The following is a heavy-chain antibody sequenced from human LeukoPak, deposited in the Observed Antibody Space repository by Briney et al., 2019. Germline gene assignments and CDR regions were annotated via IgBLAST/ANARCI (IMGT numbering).Heavy chain of an antibody. D-gene: IGHD5-12*01. CDR2: ITSNSYYI. V-gene: IGHV3-21*01. CDR3: ARERRGYFDY. CDR1: GFTFSSYG. Sequence: GGSLRLSCAASGFTFSSYGMNWVRQASGKGLEWVSSITSNSYYIYYADSVKGRFTISRDNAKNSLYLQMNSLRDEDTAVYYCARERRGYFDYWGQGTLVTVSS. J-gene: IGHJ4*02.